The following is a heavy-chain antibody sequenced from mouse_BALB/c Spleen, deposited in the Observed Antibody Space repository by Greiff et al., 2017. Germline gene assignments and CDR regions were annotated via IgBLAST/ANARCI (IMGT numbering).Heavy chain of an antibody. CDR3: AREKYGNYVNYAMDY. D-gene: IGHD2-10*02. CDR1: GFTFSSYA. CDR2: ISSGGST. Sequence: EVQLVESGGGLVKPGGSLKLSCAASGFTFSSYAMSWVRQTPEKRLGWVASISSGGSTYYPDSVKGRFTISRDNARNILYLQMSSLRSEDTAMYYCAREKYGNYVNYAMDYWGQGTSVTVSS. V-gene: IGHV5-6-5*01. J-gene: IGHJ4*01.